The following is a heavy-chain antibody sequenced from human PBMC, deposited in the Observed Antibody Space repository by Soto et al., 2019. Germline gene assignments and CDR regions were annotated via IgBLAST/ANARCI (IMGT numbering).Heavy chain of an antibody. Sequence: QITLKESGPTLVKPTQTLTLTCSFSGFSLTTSGVGVGWVRQPPGKALEWLALIYWDDDKRYSPSLKSRLTITKDTSKNQVVLTMSNMDPVDTATYYCAHRRAELLVNWFDPWGQGTLVTVSS. CDR3: AHRRAELLVNWFDP. V-gene: IGHV2-5*02. J-gene: IGHJ5*02. CDR2: IYWDDDK. D-gene: IGHD1-26*01. CDR1: GFSLTTSGVG.